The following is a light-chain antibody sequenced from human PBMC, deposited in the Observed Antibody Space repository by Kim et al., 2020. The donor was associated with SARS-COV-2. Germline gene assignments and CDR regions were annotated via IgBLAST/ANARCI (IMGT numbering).Light chain of an antibody. J-gene: IGKJ2*01. Sequence: DIVMTQSPDSLAVSLGERATINCKSSQSVLYSSNNKNYLAWYQQKPGQPPKLLVYWASTRESGVPDRFSGSGSGTDFTLTISSLQAEDVAAYYCQQYYNIPYTFGQGTKLEI. CDR1: QSVLYSSNNKNY. V-gene: IGKV4-1*01. CDR3: QQYYNIPYT. CDR2: WAS.